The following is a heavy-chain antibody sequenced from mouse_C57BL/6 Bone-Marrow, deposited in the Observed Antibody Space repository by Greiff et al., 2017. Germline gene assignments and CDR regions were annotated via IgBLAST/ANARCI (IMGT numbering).Heavy chain of an antibody. CDR1: GYSITSGYY. J-gene: IGHJ1*03. CDR2: ISYDGSN. D-gene: IGHD1-1*01. CDR3: ARDRYYYGSSYWYFDV. V-gene: IGHV3-6*01. Sequence: DVKLQESGPGLVKPSQSLSLTCSVTGYSITSGYYWNWIRQFPGNKLEWMGYISYDGSNKYNPSLKNRISITRDTSKNQFFLKLNSVTTEDTATYYCARDRYYYGSSYWYFDVWGTGTTVTVSS.